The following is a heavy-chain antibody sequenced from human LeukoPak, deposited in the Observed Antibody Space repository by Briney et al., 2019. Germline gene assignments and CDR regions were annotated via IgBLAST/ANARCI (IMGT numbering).Heavy chain of an antibody. CDR1: GFTFSNYW. V-gene: IGHV3-21*04. CDR2: ISSSSSYI. Sequence: GGSLRLSCAASGFTFSNYWMTWVRQAPGKGLEWVSSISSSSSYIYYADSVKGRFTISRDNAKNSLYLQMNSLRAEDMALYYCAKDSGLRWELGYFDYWGQGTLVTVSS. CDR3: AKDSGLRWELGYFDY. J-gene: IGHJ4*02. D-gene: IGHD1-26*01.